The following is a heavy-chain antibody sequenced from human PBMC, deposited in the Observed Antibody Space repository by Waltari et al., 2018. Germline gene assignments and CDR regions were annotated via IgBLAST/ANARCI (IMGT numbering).Heavy chain of an antibody. V-gene: IGHV4-39*02. Sequence: DGAWIRQPPGKVLEWIGSVYYTGSTHYNPSLKSRVTISLDMSKNDFSLRLNSATAADTGVYYCARGVGADFDFLGQGTRVTVSS. CDR1: D. CDR3: ARGVGADFDF. CDR2: VYYTGST. J-gene: IGHJ4*02. D-gene: IGHD3-10*01.